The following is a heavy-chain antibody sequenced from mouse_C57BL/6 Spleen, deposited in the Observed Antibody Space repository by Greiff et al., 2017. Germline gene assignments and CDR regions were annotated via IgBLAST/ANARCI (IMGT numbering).Heavy chain of an antibody. Sequence: EVQGVESGPGLAKPSQTLSLTCSVTGYSITSDYWNWIRKFPGNKLEYMGYISYSGSTYYNPSLKSRISITRDTSKNQYYLQLNSVTTEDTATYYCARRIITTVVATPGWYFDVWGTGTTVTVSS. V-gene: IGHV3-8*01. CDR1: GYSITSDY. J-gene: IGHJ1*03. CDR3: ARRIITTVVATPGWYFDV. CDR2: ISYSGST. D-gene: IGHD1-1*01.